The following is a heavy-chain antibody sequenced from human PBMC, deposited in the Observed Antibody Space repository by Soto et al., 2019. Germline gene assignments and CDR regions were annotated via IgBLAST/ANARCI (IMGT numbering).Heavy chain of an antibody. CDR3: ASLGAVDYGMDV. Sequence: LGESRNISCEGSGYSFTTYWIAWVRQMPGKGLEWMGIIYPGDSDTRYSPSFQGQVTISADKSISTAYLRCSSLKASDTAMYYCASLGAVDYGMDVWGQGTTVTVSS. D-gene: IGHD1-26*01. V-gene: IGHV5-51*01. J-gene: IGHJ6*02. CDR1: GYSFTTYW. CDR2: IYPGDSDT.